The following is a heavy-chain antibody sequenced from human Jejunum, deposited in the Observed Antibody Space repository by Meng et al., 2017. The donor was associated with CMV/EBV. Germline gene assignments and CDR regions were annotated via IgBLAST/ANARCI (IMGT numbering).Heavy chain of an antibody. J-gene: IGHJ5*02. V-gene: IGHV4-59*12. CDR3: ARGDHCGTTACYPHWFDP. D-gene: IGHD2-2*01. CDR2: IFSSGTT. Sequence: SIRDYYWSWIRQPPGKGLEWIGYIFSSGTTDYNPSLKSRVTMSVDMSKNQFSLTLTSVTAADTAVYYCARGDHCGTTACYPHWFDPLGQGTLVTVSS. CDR1: SIRDYY.